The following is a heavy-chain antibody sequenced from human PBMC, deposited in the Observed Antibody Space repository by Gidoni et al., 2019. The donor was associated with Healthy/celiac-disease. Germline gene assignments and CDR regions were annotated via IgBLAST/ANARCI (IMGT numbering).Heavy chain of an antibody. CDR1: GGSISSSSYY. V-gene: IGHV4-39*01. CDR3: ASLVVTAPGYYYYYYGMDV. Sequence: QLQLQESGPGLVKPSETLSLTCTVSGGSISSSSYYWGWIRQPPGKGLEWIGSIYYSGSTYYNPSLKSRVTISVDTSKNQFSLKLSSVTAADTAVYYCASLVVTAPGYYYYYYGMDVWGQGTTVTVCS. J-gene: IGHJ6*02. D-gene: IGHD2-21*02. CDR2: IYYSGST.